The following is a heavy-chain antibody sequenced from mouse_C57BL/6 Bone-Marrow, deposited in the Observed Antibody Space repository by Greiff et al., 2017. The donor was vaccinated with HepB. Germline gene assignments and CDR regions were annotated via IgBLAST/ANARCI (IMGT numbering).Heavy chain of an antibody. Sequence: EVHLVESGGGLVQPGGSLSLSCAASGFTFTDYYMSWVRQPPGKVLEWLGFIRNKANGYTTEYSASVKGRFTISRDNSQSILYLQMNALRAEDSATYYCARYDYGNYGGFAYWGQGTLVTVSA. CDR1: GFTFTDYY. V-gene: IGHV7-3*01. CDR3: ARYDYGNYGGFAY. J-gene: IGHJ3*01. D-gene: IGHD2-1*01. CDR2: IRNKANGYTT.